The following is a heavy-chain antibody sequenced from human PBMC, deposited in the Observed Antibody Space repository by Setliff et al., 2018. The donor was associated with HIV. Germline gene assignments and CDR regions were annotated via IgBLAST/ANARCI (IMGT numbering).Heavy chain of an antibody. CDR1: GLTFNAHA. V-gene: IGHV3-23*01. CDR3: AKDLEYCTGPMCYSFNAFDI. J-gene: IGHJ3*02. D-gene: IGHD2-8*02. CDR2: ISYSGGST. Sequence: LRLSCAASGLTFNAHAMSWVRQAPGKGLEWVSAISYSGGSTFYADSVKGRFTISRQNYKNTLYLQMNSLKAEDTAVYYCAKDLEYCTGPMCYSFNAFDIWGQGTMVTVSS.